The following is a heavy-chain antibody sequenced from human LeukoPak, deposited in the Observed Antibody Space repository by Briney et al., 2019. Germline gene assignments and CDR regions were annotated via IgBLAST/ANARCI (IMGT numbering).Heavy chain of an antibody. D-gene: IGHD4-17*01. V-gene: IGHV4-59*01. J-gene: IGHJ4*02. CDR3: ARDKDGDLDY. CDR1: GGSISSYY. Sequence: PSETLSLTCTVSGGSISSYYWSWIRQPPGKGLEWIGYIYYSGSTNYNPSLKSRVTMSVDTSKNQFSLKLSSVTAADTAVYYCARDKDGDLDYWGQGTLVTVSS. CDR2: IYYSGST.